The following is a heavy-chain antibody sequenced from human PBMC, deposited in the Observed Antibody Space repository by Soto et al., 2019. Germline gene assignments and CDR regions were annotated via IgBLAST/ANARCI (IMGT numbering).Heavy chain of an antibody. J-gene: IGHJ4*02. Sequence: PGGSLILSCPASGFPFYDYSMHLVRPAPGKGLEWVSGISWNSGSIGYADSVKGRFIISRDNAKNSLYLQMNSLRAEYTALYYCAKDWGGIAARPGYFDYWGQGTLVTVSS. CDR1: GFPFYDYS. D-gene: IGHD6-6*01. V-gene: IGHV3-9*01. CDR2: ISWNSGSI. CDR3: AKDWGGIAARPGYFDY.